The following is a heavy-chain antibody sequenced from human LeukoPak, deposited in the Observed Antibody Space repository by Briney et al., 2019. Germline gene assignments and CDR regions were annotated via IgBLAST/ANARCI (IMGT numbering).Heavy chain of an antibody. V-gene: IGHV3-43*01. CDR1: GFTFDDYT. CDR3: ASARGSNYGSLGD. J-gene: IGHJ4*02. Sequence: GGSLRLSCAASGFTFDDYTMHWVRQAPGKGLEWVSLISSDSSSAFYGDSVKGRFTISRDNSKNSLSLLMNSLRVEDTALYYCASARGSNYGSLGDWGQGTLVTVSS. CDR2: ISSDSSSA. D-gene: IGHD5-18*01.